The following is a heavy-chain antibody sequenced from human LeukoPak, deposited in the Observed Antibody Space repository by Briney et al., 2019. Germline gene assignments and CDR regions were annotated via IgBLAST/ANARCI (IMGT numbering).Heavy chain of an antibody. Sequence: GGSLRLSCPGSGFTFDNYAMRWVRQAPVTGLEWVSAVSSSGVAYYADSVKGRFTISRDNSENKLYLQMDSLRVEDTAVYYCAKDVAPFTRSGPQGFWGQGTLVAVSS. CDR1: GFTFDNYA. J-gene: IGHJ4*02. V-gene: IGHV3-23*01. CDR2: VSSSGVA. CDR3: AKDVAPFTRSGPQGF. D-gene: IGHD3-3*01.